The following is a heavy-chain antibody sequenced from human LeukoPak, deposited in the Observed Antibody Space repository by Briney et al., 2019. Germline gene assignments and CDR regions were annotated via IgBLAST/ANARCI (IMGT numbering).Heavy chain of an antibody. CDR2: INHSGST. CDR1: GGSISSYY. D-gene: IGHD5-24*01. V-gene: IGHV4-34*01. CDR3: ARGRGMLATMNY. J-gene: IGHJ4*02. Sequence: PSETLSLTCTVSGGSISSYYWSWIRQPPGKGLEWIGEINHSGSTNYNPSLKSRVTISVDTSKNQFSLKLSSVTAADTAVYYCARGRGMLATMNYWGQGTLVTVSS.